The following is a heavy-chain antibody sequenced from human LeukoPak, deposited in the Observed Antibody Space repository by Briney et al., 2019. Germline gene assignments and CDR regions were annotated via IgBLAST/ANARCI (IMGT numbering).Heavy chain of an antibody. Sequence: ASVMVSCKASGYTFTSYDINWVRQATGQGLEWMGWMNPNSGNTGYAQKFQGRVTMTRNTSISTAYMELSSLRSEDTAVYYCASASGYSSSWGFDYWGQGTLVTVSS. CDR2: MNPNSGNT. D-gene: IGHD6-13*01. CDR3: ASASGYSSSWGFDY. V-gene: IGHV1-8*01. J-gene: IGHJ4*02. CDR1: GYTFTSYD.